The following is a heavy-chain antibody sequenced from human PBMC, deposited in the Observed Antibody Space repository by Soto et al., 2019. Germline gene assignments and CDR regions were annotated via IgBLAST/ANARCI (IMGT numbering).Heavy chain of an antibody. Sequence: LSLTCTVSGFTFSNFDMHWVRQVPGKVLEWVSAIGAARDPYYLGSVKGRFTISRENAKNSVYLQMNDLRAGDSAVYYCARAYTGRLPRRADYYYAMDVWGQGTTVTVSS. CDR1: GFTFSNFD. J-gene: IGHJ6*02. D-gene: IGHD2-2*02. V-gene: IGHV3-13*05. CDR3: ARAYTGRLPRRADYYYAMDV. CDR2: IGAARDP.